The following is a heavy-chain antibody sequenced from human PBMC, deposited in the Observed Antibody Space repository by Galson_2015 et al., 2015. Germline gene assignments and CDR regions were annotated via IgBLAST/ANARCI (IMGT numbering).Heavy chain of an antibody. CDR3: ARGSVVTFYFDY. CDR2: IYYSGST. J-gene: IGHJ4*02. D-gene: IGHD2-21*02. CDR1: GGSISSGGYY. V-gene: IGHV4-31*03. Sequence: TLSLTCTVSGGSISSGGYYWSWIRQHPGKGMEWIGYIYYSGSTYYNPSLKSRVTISVDTSKNQFYLKLSSVTAADTAVYYCARGSVVTFYFDYWGQGTLVTVSS.